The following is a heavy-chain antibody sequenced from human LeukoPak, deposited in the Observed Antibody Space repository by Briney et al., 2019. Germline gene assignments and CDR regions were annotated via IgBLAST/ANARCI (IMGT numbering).Heavy chain of an antibody. CDR3: ARASQYYYGSGSLSRYYYYYMDV. Sequence: GASVKVSCKASGYTFTGCFMHWVRQAPGQGLEWMGGIIPIFGTANYAQKFQGRVTITADESTSTAYMELSSLRSEDTAVYYCARASQYYYGSGSLSRYYYYYMDVWGKGTTVTISS. CDR1: GYTFTGCF. CDR2: IIPIFGTA. J-gene: IGHJ6*03. V-gene: IGHV1-69*13. D-gene: IGHD3-10*01.